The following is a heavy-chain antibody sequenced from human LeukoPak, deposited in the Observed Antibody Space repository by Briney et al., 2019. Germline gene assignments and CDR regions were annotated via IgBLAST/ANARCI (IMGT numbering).Heavy chain of an antibody. V-gene: IGHV4-39*01. CDR1: GGSISSSSYY. Sequence: SETLSLTCTVSGGSISSSSYYWGWIRQPPGKGLEWIGSIYYSGSTYYNPSLKSRVTISVDTSKNQFSLKLSSVTAADTAVYFCASIIKNSRSFDYWGQGTLVTVSS. CDR2: IYYSGST. D-gene: IGHD1-14*01. J-gene: IGHJ4*02. CDR3: ASIIKNSRSFDY.